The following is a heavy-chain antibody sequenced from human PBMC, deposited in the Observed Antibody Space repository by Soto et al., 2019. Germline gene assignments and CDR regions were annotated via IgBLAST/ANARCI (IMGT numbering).Heavy chain of an antibody. D-gene: IGHD3-10*01. Sequence: QVQLQESGPGLVKPSETLSLTCTVSDDSSSNYKWSWIRQPPGRRLEWIGYIDSNGGTSYNPSLQSRVTISIDTSTKQFFLKLSSVTAADTAVYYCARQGFGSLHGLVDVWGQGTTVTVSS. CDR3: ARQGFGSLHGLVDV. V-gene: IGHV4-59*08. CDR1: DDSSSNYK. CDR2: IDSNGGT. J-gene: IGHJ6*02.